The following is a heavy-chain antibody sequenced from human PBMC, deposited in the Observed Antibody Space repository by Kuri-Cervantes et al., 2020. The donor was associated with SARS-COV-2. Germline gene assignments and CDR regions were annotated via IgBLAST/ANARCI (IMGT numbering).Heavy chain of an antibody. CDR3: ASKVTVTTPPDYYYYMDV. J-gene: IGHJ6*03. CDR2: IIPIFGTA. Sequence: SVKVSCKASGGTFSSYAISWVRQAPGQGLEWMGGIIPIFGTANYAQKSQGRVTITADESTSTAYMELSSLRSEDTAVYYCASKVTVTTPPDYYYYMDVWGKGTTVTVSS. D-gene: IGHD4-11*01. V-gene: IGHV1-69*13. CDR1: GGTFSSYA.